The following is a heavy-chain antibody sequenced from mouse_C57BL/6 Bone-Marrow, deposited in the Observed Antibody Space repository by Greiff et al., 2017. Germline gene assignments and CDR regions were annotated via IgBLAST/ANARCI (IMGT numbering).Heavy chain of an antibody. CDR2: INPNNGGT. Sequence: EVQLQQSGPELVKPGASVKISCKASGYTFTDYYMNWVKQSHGKSLEWIGDINPNNGGTSYNQKFKGKDTLTVDKSSSTAYMELRSLTSEDSAVYYCAGAFAYWGQGTLVTVSA. CDR3: AGAFAY. J-gene: IGHJ3*01. CDR1: GYTFTDYY. D-gene: IGHD3-1*01. V-gene: IGHV1-26*01.